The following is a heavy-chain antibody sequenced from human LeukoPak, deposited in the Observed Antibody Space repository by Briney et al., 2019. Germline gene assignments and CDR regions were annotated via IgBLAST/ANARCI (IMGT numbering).Heavy chain of an antibody. D-gene: IGHD6-13*01. CDR2: IYYSGSS. CDR3: ARVSGQQLYFY. V-gene: IGHV4-30-4*08. J-gene: IGHJ4*02. CDR1: GGSISSGDYY. Sequence: SQTLSLTCTVSGGSISSGDYYWSWIRQPPGKGLEWIGYIYYSGSSYYTPSLTSRVTISVDTSKTQFSLKLSSVTAADTAVYYCARVSGQQLYFYWGQGTLVTVSS.